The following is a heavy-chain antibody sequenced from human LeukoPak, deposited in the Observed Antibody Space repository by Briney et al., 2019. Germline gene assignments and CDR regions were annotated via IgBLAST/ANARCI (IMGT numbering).Heavy chain of an antibody. D-gene: IGHD5-24*01. CDR2: INLSGGCT. CDR3: ARDLSAGGDGYNQNDLPAYYFDY. Sequence: ASVKVSCKASGYTFTSYYMHWVRQAPGQGLEWIGIINLSGGCTSYAQKFQGRVTMTRDTSTSTVYMELSSLRSEDTAVYYCARDLSAGGDGYNQNDLPAYYFDYWGQGTLVTVSS. J-gene: IGHJ4*02. CDR1: GYTFTSYY. V-gene: IGHV1-46*03.